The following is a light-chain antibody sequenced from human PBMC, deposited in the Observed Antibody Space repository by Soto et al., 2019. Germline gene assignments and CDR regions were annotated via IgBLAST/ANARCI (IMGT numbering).Light chain of an antibody. CDR1: QIVGDTF. CDR2: GVS. Sequence: EIVFTQSPFALSLSPVEKATLSCRASQIVGDTFLSWYQQKPGLAPRLLIYGVSNRATGIPDRFSGSGSGTDFILTISRLEPEDFALYYCGQLVSSPPRKFGQGTKVDIK. J-gene: IGKJ1*01. V-gene: IGKV3-20*01. CDR3: GQLVSSPPRK.